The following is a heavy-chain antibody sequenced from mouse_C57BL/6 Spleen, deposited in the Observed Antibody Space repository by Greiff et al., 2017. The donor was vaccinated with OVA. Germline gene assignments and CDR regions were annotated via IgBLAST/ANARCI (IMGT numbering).Heavy chain of an antibody. CDR1: GYTFTDYN. Sequence: EVQLVESGPELVKPGASVKIPCKASGYTFTDYNMDWVKQSHGKSLEWIGDINPNNGGTIYNQKFKGKATLTVDKSSSTAYMELRSLTSEDTAVYYCARYGYDGYYPYAMDYWGQGTSVTVSS. V-gene: IGHV1-18*01. CDR2: INPNNGGT. J-gene: IGHJ4*01. D-gene: IGHD2-3*01. CDR3: ARYGYDGYYPYAMDY.